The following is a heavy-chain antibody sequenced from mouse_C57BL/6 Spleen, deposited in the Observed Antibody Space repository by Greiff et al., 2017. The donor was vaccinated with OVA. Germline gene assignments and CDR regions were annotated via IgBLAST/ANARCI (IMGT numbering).Heavy chain of an antibody. CDR1: GYSITSGYY. J-gene: IGHJ2*01. CDR3: ARDGTGVDY. CDR2: ISYDGSN. V-gene: IGHV3-6*01. D-gene: IGHD3-3*01. Sequence: DVQLQESGPGLVKPSQSLSLTCSVTGYSITSGYYWNWIRQFPGNKLEWMGYISYDGSNNYNPSLKNRISITRDTSKNQFFLKLNSVTTEDTATYYCARDGTGVDYWGQGTTLTVSS.